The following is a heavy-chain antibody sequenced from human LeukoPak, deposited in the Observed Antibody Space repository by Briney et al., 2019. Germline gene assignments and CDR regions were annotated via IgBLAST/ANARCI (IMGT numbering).Heavy chain of an antibody. CDR1: GGSISRYY. CDR3: ARQFVAAAYCMDV. V-gene: IGHV4-59*08. Sequence: SETLSLTCTVSGGSISRYYRNWIRQPPGKGLEWIGYVYYSGNTNYNPSLKSRVTISVATSKTQFSLRLSSVTAADTAVYYCARQFVAAAYCMDVWGQGTTVTVSS. D-gene: IGHD6-13*01. J-gene: IGHJ6*02. CDR2: VYYSGNT.